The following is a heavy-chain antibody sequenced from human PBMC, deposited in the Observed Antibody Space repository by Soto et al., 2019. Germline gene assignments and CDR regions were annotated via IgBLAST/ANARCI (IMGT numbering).Heavy chain of an antibody. CDR1: GASISTDSYY. V-gene: IGHV4-39*01. J-gene: IGHJ4*02. Sequence: PSETLSLTCTVSGASISTDSYYWGWIRQPPGKGLEWIGSVSYSGSTYYSPSLRSRVIVSVDASKTQFSLRLSSVTASDTAIYYCARHRHCTNGVCPYYFDFWGQGLLVTVSS. D-gene: IGHD2-8*01. CDR3: ARHRHCTNGVCPYYFDF. CDR2: VSYSGST.